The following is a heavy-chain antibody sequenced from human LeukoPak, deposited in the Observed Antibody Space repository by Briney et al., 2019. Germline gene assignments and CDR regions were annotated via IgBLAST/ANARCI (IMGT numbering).Heavy chain of an antibody. CDR1: GGSISSYY. CDR2: IYYSGST. J-gene: IGHJ5*02. V-gene: IGHV4-59*08. Sequence: SETLSLTCTVSGGSISSYYWNWIRQPPGKGLEWIGYIYYSGSTNYNPSLKSRVTISVDTSKNQFSLKLSSVTAADTAVYYCARRVGSGTPPRGYNWFDPWGQGILVTVSS. D-gene: IGHD3-10*01. CDR3: ARRVGSGTPPRGYNWFDP.